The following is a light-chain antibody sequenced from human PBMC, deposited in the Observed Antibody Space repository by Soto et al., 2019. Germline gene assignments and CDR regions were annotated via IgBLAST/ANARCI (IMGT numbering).Light chain of an antibody. Sequence: EIVLTQSPGTLSLSPGERATLSCRASQSVSNNYLAWYQQKPGQAPRLLIYGASNRATGIPDSFSGSGSGTDFTLTISRLEPEDFEVYYCQQYNNWPPRFGPGTKVDTK. CDR3: QQYNNWPPR. J-gene: IGKJ3*01. V-gene: IGKV3-20*01. CDR2: GAS. CDR1: QSVSNNY.